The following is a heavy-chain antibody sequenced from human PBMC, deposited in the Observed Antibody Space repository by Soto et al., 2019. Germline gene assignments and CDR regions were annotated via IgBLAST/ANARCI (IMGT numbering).Heavy chain of an antibody. CDR3: ARHEVFWSGRYSGCDPVYYYGMDV. D-gene: IGHD5-12*01. V-gene: IGHV4-4*02. CDR1: DGSISSSNW. Sequence: SETLSLTCAVSDGSISSSNWWSWVRQPPGKGLEWIGEIYHSGSTNYNPSLKSRVTISVDKSKNQFSLKLSSVTAADTAMYYCARHEVFWSGRYSGCDPVYYYGMDVWGQGTTVTVSS. J-gene: IGHJ6*02. CDR2: IYHSGST.